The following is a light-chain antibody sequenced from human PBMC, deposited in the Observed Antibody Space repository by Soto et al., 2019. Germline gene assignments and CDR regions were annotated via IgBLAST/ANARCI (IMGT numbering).Light chain of an antibody. CDR3: QQSYSTLIT. J-gene: IGKJ5*01. Sequence: DIQMTQSPSTLSASVGDRVTITCRASQSINNWLAWYQQKPGKAPRLLIYKVSSLEGGVPSRFSGSGSGTDFTLTISSLQPEDFATYYCQQSYSTLITFGQGTRLEI. CDR2: KVS. CDR1: QSINNW. V-gene: IGKV1-5*03.